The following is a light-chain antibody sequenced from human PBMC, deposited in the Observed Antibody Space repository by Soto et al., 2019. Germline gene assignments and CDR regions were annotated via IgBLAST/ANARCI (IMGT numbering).Light chain of an antibody. CDR1: QSVSSN. J-gene: IGKJ5*01. Sequence: EIVLTQSPATLSLSPGERATLSCRASQSVSSNLAWYQQKPGQAPRRLIYGASSRATGIPDRFSGSGSGTDFTLTISRLEPEDFAVYYCQQYSTSPTCGEGTRLEIK. V-gene: IGKV3-20*01. CDR2: GAS. CDR3: QQYSTSPT.